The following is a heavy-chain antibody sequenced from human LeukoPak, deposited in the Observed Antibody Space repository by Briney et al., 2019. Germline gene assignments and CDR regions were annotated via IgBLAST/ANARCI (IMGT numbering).Heavy chain of an antibody. Sequence: GGSLRLSCTASGFTFGDYAMSWFRQAPGKGLEWVGFIRSKAYGGTTEYAASVKGRFTISRDDSKSIAYLQMNSLKTEDTAVYYCTREDCDSSGYYLDYWGQGTLVTVSS. CDR2: IRSKAYGGTT. D-gene: IGHD3-22*01. J-gene: IGHJ4*02. CDR3: TREDCDSSGYYLDY. V-gene: IGHV3-49*03. CDR1: GFTFGDYA.